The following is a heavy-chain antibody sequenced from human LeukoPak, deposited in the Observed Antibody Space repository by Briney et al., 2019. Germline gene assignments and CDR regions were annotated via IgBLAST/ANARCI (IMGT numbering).Heavy chain of an antibody. CDR2: IYYSGST. D-gene: IGHD3-10*01. CDR1: GGSISSSSYY. J-gene: IGHJ4*02. CDR3: ARTRYYYNSRSYGAPYYFDY. V-gene: IGHV4-39*01. Sequence: SETLSLTCTVSGGSISSSSYYWGWIRQPPGKGLEWIGSIYYSGSTYYNPSLKSRVTISVDTSKNQFSLKLSSVTAADTAVYYCARTRYYYNSRSYGAPYYFDYWGQGTLSPSPQ.